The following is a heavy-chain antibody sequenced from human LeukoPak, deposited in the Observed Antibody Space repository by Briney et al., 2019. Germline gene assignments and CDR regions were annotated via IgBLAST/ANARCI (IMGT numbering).Heavy chain of an antibody. CDR2: MTWYSSDI. Sequence: PGGSLRLSRAVSGFIFDDYAIHWVRQVPGRGREGVSGMTWYSSDIGCANSVRGRFAISRHNARNSLYLDMNSLRAQDTTLYYCAKAMVQGKINPLFEYWGRGTLVTVPS. D-gene: IGHD3-10*01. J-gene: IGHJ4*02. CDR3: AKAMVQGKINPLFEY. V-gene: IGHV3-9*01. CDR1: GFIFDDYA.